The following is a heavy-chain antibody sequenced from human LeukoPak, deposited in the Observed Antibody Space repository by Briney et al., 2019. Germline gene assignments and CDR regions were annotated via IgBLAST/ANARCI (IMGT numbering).Heavy chain of an antibody. V-gene: IGHV4-4*02. Sequence: ASETLSLTCTVSGGSISSSNWWSWIRQPPGKGLEWIGEINHSGSTNYNPSLKSRVTVSVDTSKNQFSLKLSSVTAADTAVYYCARGRRALGGAVALPTLDYWGQGTLVTVSS. D-gene: IGHD6-19*01. J-gene: IGHJ4*02. CDR1: GGSISSSNW. CDR3: ARGRRALGGAVALPTLDY. CDR2: INHSGST.